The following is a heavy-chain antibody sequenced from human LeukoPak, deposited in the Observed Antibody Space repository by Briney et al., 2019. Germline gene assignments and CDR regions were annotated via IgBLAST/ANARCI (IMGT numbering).Heavy chain of an antibody. Sequence: PGGSLRLSCAASGFTFSSYAMSWVRQAPGKGLEWVSSISSSSSYIYYADSVKGRFTISRDNAKNSLYLQMNSLRAEDTAVYYCARAVYCSSTSCLGYYFDYWGQGTLVTVSS. J-gene: IGHJ4*02. D-gene: IGHD2-2*01. CDR2: ISSSSSYI. CDR3: ARAVYCSSTSCLGYYFDY. CDR1: GFTFSSYA. V-gene: IGHV3-21*01.